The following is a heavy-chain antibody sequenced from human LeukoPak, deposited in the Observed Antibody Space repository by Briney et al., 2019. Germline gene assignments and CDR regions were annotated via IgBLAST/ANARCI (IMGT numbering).Heavy chain of an antibody. Sequence: ASVKVSCKASGYAFTDYYVHWVRQAPGQGLERMGWFNPDNGGTNSVQKFQGRVTMTGDTSMRTVYMELTRLRSDDTAVYYCARNHVAIQWFGEGGFDPWGQGTLVTVSS. CDR2: FNPDNGGT. CDR1: GYAFTDYY. V-gene: IGHV1-2*02. D-gene: IGHD3-10*01. CDR3: ARNHVAIQWFGEGGFDP. J-gene: IGHJ5*02.